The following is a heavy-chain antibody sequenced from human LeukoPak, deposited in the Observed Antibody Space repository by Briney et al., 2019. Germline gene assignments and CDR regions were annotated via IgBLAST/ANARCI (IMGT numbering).Heavy chain of an antibody. D-gene: IGHD3-10*01. CDR1: EFFFSDYY. CDR2: IDTSGSPI. Sequence: TTGGSLRLSCAASEFFFSDYYMNWIRQAPGKGLEWISSIDTSGSPIYYADSVKGRFSISRDNAKKSLFLQMNSLSAEDTAVYYCARDASSGSGTYYNPGPFDYWGQGTLVTVSS. V-gene: IGHV3-11*01. CDR3: ARDASSGSGTYYNPGPFDY. J-gene: IGHJ4*02.